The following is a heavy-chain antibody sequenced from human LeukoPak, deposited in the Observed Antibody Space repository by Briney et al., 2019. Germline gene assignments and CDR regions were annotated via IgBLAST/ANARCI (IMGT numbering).Heavy chain of an antibody. Sequence: GGSLRLSCAASGFTFSSYWMSWVRQAPGKGLEWVANIKQDGSEKYYVDSVKGRFTISRDNAKNSLYLQMNSLRAEDTAVYYCAKDQGRYSSSANYFDYWGQGTLVTVSS. V-gene: IGHV3-7*03. D-gene: IGHD6-6*01. CDR3: AKDQGRYSSSANYFDY. CDR1: GFTFSSYW. CDR2: IKQDGSEK. J-gene: IGHJ4*02.